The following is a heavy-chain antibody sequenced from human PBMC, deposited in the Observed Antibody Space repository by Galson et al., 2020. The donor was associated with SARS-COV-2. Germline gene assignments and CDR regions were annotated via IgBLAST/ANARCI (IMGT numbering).Heavy chain of an antibody. CDR2: IWYDGSNK. CDR3: AKDLYDYVWGSYRYVFDY. D-gene: IGHD3-16*02. Sequence: QLGESLKISCAASGFTFSSYGMHWVRQAPGKGLEWVAVIWYDGSNKYYADSVKGRFTISRDNSKNTLYLQMNSLRAEDTAVYYCAKDLYDYVWGSYRYVFDYWGQGTLVTVSS. V-gene: IGHV3-33*06. J-gene: IGHJ4*02. CDR1: GFTFSSYG.